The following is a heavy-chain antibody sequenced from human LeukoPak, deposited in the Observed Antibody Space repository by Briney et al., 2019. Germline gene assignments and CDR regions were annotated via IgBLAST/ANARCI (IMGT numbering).Heavy chain of an antibody. J-gene: IGHJ6*02. V-gene: IGHV4-34*01. CDR2: INHSGST. CDR1: GGSFSGYY. D-gene: IGHD2-2*01. CDR3: AREPKKPPVYCSSTSCYASSIISYYYYGMDV. Sequence: SETLSLTCAVYGGSFSGYYWSWIRQPPGKGLEWIGEINHSGSTNYNPSLKSRVTISVDTSKNQFSLKLSSVTAADTAVYYCAREPKKPPVYCSSTSCYASSIISYYYYGMDVWGQGTTVTVSS.